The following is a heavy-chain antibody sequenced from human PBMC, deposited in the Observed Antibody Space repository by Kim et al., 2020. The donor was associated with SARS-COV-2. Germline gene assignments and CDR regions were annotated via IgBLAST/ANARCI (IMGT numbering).Heavy chain of an antibody. J-gene: IGHJ3*02. CDR3: ARDTPGQKAYDI. Sequence: DYTVSVKSRIPINAGTSQNQFSLQLNSVSPEDTAVYYCARDTPGQKAYDIWGQGTMVTVSS. V-gene: IGHV6-1*01.